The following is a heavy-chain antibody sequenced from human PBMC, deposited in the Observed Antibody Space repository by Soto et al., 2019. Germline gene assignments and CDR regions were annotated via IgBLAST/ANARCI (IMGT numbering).Heavy chain of an antibody. CDR2: MYYGGRT. Sequence: PSETLSLTCTVSGGSISSYYWSWVRQPPGKGLEWIGYMYYGGRTNYNPSLKSRVTISVDTSKMQVSLKLSSVTAADTAVYFCARGTPSPLIVRSSRGPWVDPWGQGTLVTVS. CDR1: GGSISSYY. D-gene: IGHD2-15*01. V-gene: IGHV4-59*08. J-gene: IGHJ5*02. CDR3: ARGTPSPLIVRSSRGPWVDP.